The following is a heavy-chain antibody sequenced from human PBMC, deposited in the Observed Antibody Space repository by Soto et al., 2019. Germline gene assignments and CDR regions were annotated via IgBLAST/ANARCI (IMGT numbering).Heavy chain of an antibody. Sequence: TSETLSLTCTVSGGSISSYYWSWIRQPPGKGLEWIGYIYYSGSTNYNPSLKSRVTISVDTSKNQFSLKLSSVTAADTAVYYCARVNSSGYYYEVVAFDIWGQGTMVTVSS. CDR2: IYYSGST. CDR1: GGSISSYY. D-gene: IGHD3-22*01. J-gene: IGHJ3*02. V-gene: IGHV4-59*01. CDR3: ARVNSSGYYYEVVAFDI.